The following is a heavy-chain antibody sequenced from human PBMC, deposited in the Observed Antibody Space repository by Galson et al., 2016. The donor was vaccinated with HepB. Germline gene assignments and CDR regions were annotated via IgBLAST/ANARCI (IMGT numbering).Heavy chain of an antibody. D-gene: IGHD3-16*01. V-gene: IGHV4-61*01. Sequence: SETLSLTCNVSGGSVSGPYYYWSWIRQPPGQGLEYIGHIFYNGRTTYNPSLKSRITISLDTSKNQFPLNLNSVTAADTALYYCAREFSHDNPAWGSYGMDVWGRGTTVTVSS. J-gene: IGHJ6*02. CDR2: IFYNGRT. CDR3: AREFSHDNPAWGSYGMDV. CDR1: GGSVSGPYYY.